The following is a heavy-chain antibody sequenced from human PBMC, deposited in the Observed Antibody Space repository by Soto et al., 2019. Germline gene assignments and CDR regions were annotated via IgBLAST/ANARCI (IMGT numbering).Heavy chain of an antibody. CDR3: TTGSTSTKNY. Sequence: EVQLVESGGGLVIPGGSLRLSCAASGFTFSNAWLSWVRQAPGKGLEWVGRIKSKTDGGTTDYTAPVKGRFTISRDDSKNPLYLQMNSLKIEDTAVYYCTTGSTSTKNYWGQGTLVTVSS. D-gene: IGHD6-6*01. J-gene: IGHJ4*02. CDR2: IKSKTDGGTT. CDR1: GFTFSNAW. V-gene: IGHV3-15*01.